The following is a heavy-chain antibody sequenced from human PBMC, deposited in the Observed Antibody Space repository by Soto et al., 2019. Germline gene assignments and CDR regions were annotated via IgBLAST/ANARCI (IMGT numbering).Heavy chain of an antibody. V-gene: IGHV4-31*03. J-gene: IGHJ6*02. Sequence: QVQLQESGPGLVKPSQTLSLTCTVSGGSISSGGYYWTWIRQHPGKGLEWIGYNYYSGITYYNPSLKSRVTTSLDTSKNQFSLKLGSVTAADTAVYYCARGSSIAGLYYGMDVWGQGTTVTVSS. CDR2: NYYSGIT. CDR1: GGSISSGGYY. D-gene: IGHD6-6*01. CDR3: ARGSSIAGLYYGMDV.